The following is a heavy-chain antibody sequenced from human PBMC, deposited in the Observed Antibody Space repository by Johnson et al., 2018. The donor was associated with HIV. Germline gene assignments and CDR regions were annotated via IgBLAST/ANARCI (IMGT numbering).Heavy chain of an antibody. V-gene: IGHV3-9*01. J-gene: IGHJ3*01. Sequence: VQLVESGGGLVQPGRSLRLSCAASGFTFDDYAMHWVRQAPGKGLEWVSGISWNSGSIGYADSIKGRFTISRDNAKNSLYLQMNSLRAEDTALYYCEKDKGTSGAFDLWGQGTIVTVSS. CDR3: EKDKGTSGAFDL. CDR2: ISWNSGSI. CDR1: GFTFDDYA.